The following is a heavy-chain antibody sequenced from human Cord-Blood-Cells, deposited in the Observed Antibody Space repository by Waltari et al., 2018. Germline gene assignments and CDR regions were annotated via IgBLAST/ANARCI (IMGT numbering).Heavy chain of an antibody. V-gene: IGHV3-53*01. D-gene: IGHD6-13*01. Sequence: EVQLVESGGGLIQPGGSLRVSCAASGFTVSTNYMTCVRRAPGKGLEWVSVIYSGGSKYYADSVKGRFTISRDNYKNTLYLQMNSLRAEDTAVYYCARGGSANHSSSWFDYWGQGTLVTISS. CDR2: IYSGGSK. J-gene: IGHJ4*02. CDR3: ARGGSANHSSSWFDY. CDR1: GFTVSTNY.